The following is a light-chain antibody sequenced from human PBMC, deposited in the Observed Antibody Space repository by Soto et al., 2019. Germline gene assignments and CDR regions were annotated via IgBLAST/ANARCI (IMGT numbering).Light chain of an antibody. J-gene: IGKJ5*01. CDR2: GAP. CDR3: QQYNNWPPIT. Sequence: VLTQSPATLSVSPGESVTLSCRASQSVLSNLAWYQQKPGQSPRLTTYGAPTRAHGIPARFSASCAGTEFTLTISSMQSEDFAAYYCQQYNNWPPITFGQGTRLQI. CDR1: QSVLSN. V-gene: IGKV3-15*01.